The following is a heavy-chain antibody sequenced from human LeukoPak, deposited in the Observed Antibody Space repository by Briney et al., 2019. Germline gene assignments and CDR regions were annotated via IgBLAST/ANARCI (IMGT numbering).Heavy chain of an antibody. CDR2: INPNSGRT. CDR3: ARGSLAARLLGYCSGGSCYLFDY. V-gene: IGHV1-2*02. J-gene: IGHJ4*02. D-gene: IGHD2-15*01. Sequence: ASVKVSCKASGYTFTGYYMHWVRQAPGQGLEWMGWINPNSGRTNYAQKFQGRVTMTRDTSTSTAYMELSRLRSDDTAVYYCARGSLAARLLGYCSGGSCYLFDYWGQGTLVTVSS. CDR1: GYTFTGYY.